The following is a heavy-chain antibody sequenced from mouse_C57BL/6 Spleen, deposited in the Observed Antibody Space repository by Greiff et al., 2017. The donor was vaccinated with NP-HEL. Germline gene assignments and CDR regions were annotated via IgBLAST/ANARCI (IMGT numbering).Heavy chain of an antibody. Sequence: QVQLKQSGAELAKPGASVKLSCKASGYTFTSYWMHWVKQRPGQGLEWIGYINPSSGYTKYNQKFKDKATLTADKSSSTAYMQLSSLTYEDSAVYYCARSEANWGKDWYFDVWGTGTTVTVSS. CDR2: INPSSGYT. CDR3: ARSEANWGKDWYFDV. D-gene: IGHD4-1*01. CDR1: GYTFTSYW. J-gene: IGHJ1*03. V-gene: IGHV1-7*01.